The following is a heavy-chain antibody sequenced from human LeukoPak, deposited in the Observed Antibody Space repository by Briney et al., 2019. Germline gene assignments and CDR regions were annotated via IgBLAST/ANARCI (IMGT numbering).Heavy chain of an antibody. Sequence: GASVKVSCKASGYPFTSFEINWVRQVTGEGPEWMGWMKPDSGNSAFAQKFRDRVTLSSNSSINTAYMEVSSLGSDDTAVYFCARGTFDYDVVTGIHYYYMDVWGTGTTVTVSS. D-gene: IGHD3-3*01. CDR2: MKPDSGNS. V-gene: IGHV1-8*01. CDR3: ARGTFDYDVVTGIHYYYMDV. CDR1: GYPFTSFE. J-gene: IGHJ6*03.